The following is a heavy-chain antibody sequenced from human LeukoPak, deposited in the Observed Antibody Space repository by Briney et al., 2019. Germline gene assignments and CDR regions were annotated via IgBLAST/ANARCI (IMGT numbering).Heavy chain of an antibody. J-gene: IGHJ3*02. D-gene: IGHD2-2*01. CDR1: GGTFSSYT. CDR2: IIPILGIA. CDR3: ARRDIVVVPAARDAFDI. Sequence: ASVKVSCKASGGTFSSYTISWVRQAPGQGLEWMGRIIPILGIANYAQKFQGRVTITADKSTSTAHMELSSLRSEDTAVYYCARRDIVVVPAARDAFDIWGQGTMVTVSS. V-gene: IGHV1-69*02.